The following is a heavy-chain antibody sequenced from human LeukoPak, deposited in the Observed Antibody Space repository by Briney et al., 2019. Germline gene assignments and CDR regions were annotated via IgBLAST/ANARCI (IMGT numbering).Heavy chain of an antibody. CDR3: ARAKYYYDSSGYCD. V-gene: IGHV3-20*04. CDR2: INWNSGST. J-gene: IGHJ4*02. Sequence: GGSLRLSCAASGFTFDDYGISWVRQAPGKGLEWVSGINWNSGSTGYADSVKGRFTISRDNAKNSLYLQMNSLRAEDTALYYCARAKYYYDSSGYCDWGQGTLVTVSS. CDR1: GFTFDDYG. D-gene: IGHD3-22*01.